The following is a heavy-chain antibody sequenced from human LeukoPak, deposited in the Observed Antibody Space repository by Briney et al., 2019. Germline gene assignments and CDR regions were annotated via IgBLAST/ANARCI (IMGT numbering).Heavy chain of an antibody. CDR1: GFTFSKYD. V-gene: IGHV3-23*01. D-gene: IGHD4-17*01. CDR3: AKVITLTTAYFDY. J-gene: IGHJ4*02. CDR2: ISDSGDQT. Sequence: PGGSLRLSCVASGFTFSKYDMSWVRQAPGKGLEWVSGISDSGDQTYYADSVRARFTISRDNSKNTLYLQVNSLRAEDTALYYCAKVITLTTAYFDYWGQGTLVTVSS.